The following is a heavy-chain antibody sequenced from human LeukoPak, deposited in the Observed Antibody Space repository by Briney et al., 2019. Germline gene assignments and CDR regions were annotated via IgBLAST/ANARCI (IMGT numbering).Heavy chain of an antibody. Sequence: SETLSLTGTVSGGSISSYYWSWIRQPAGKGLEWIGRIYTSGSTNYNPSLKSRVTMSVDTSKNQFSLKLSSVTAADTAVYYCARDLAVAGSYYYYMDVWGKGTTVTISS. V-gene: IGHV4-4*07. CDR2: IYTSGST. CDR3: ARDLAVAGSYYYYMDV. CDR1: GGSISSYY. D-gene: IGHD6-19*01. J-gene: IGHJ6*03.